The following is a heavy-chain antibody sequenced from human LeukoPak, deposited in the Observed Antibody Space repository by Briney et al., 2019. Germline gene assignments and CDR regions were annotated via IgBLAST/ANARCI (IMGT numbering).Heavy chain of an antibody. V-gene: IGHV1-18*01. J-gene: IGHJ4*02. CDR2: INPYNGNT. D-gene: IGHD6-13*01. CDR1: GYTFISYG. Sequence: ASVKVSCKASGYTFISYGISWVRQAPGQGPEWMGRINPYNGNTNYAQKLQGRVTMTTDTSTSTAYMELRSLRSDDTAVYYCARVAAADYFDYWGQGTLVTVSS. CDR3: ARVAAADYFDY.